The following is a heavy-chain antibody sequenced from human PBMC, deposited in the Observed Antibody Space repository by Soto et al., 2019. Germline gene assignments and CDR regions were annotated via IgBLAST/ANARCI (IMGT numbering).Heavy chain of an antibody. Sequence: GSLRLSCAASGFTFSSYGMHWVRQAPGKGLEWVAVISYDGSNKYYADSVKGRFTISRDNSKNTLYLQMNSLRAEDTAVYYCAKDSAIAAHNFDYWGQGTLVTVSS. CDR1: GFTFSSYG. V-gene: IGHV3-30*18. J-gene: IGHJ4*02. D-gene: IGHD6-13*01. CDR2: ISYDGSNK. CDR3: AKDSAIAAHNFDY.